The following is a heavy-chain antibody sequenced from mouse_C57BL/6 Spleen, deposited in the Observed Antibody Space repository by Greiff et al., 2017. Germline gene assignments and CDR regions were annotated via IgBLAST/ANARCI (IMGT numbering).Heavy chain of an antibody. J-gene: IGHJ3*01. CDR3: ASGSTMVTTGFAY. CDR2: INPGSGGT. D-gene: IGHD2-2*01. V-gene: IGHV1-54*01. CDR1: GYAFTNYL. Sequence: QVQLQQSGAELVRPGTSVKVSCKASGYAFTNYLIEWVKQRPGQGLEWIGVINPGSGGTNYNEKFKGKATLTADKSSSTAYMQLSSLTSEDSAVYFCASGSTMVTTGFAYWGQGTLVTVSA.